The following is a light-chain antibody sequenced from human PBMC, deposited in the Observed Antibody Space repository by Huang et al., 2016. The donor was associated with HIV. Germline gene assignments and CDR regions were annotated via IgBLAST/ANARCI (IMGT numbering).Light chain of an antibody. CDR2: EAT. V-gene: IGKV5-2*01. Sequence: ETTLPQSPAFMSATPGDKVNIYCKASQDIEYDMNWYQQKPGEAAIFIIQEATTLCPGIARRSSGSGDGTDITLTINNIDSDDAAYYFCLQHDNFPRAFGQGTKVEIK. CDR3: LQHDNFPRA. J-gene: IGKJ1*01. CDR1: QDIEYD.